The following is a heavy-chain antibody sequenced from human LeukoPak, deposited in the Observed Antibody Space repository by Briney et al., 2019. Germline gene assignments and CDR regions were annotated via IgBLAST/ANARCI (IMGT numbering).Heavy chain of an antibody. V-gene: IGHV4-34*01. Sequence: SETLSLTCAVYGGSFSGYYWSWIRQPPGRGLEWIGEINHSGSTNYNPSLKSRVTISVDTSKNQFSLKLSSVTAADTAVYYCARGKGPDPFDYWGQGTLVTVSS. J-gene: IGHJ4*02. CDR1: GGSFSGYY. CDR2: INHSGST. CDR3: ARGKGPDPFDY. D-gene: IGHD1-14*01.